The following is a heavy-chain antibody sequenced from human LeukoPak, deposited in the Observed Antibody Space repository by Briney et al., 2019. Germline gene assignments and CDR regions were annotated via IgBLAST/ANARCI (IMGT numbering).Heavy chain of an antibody. Sequence: SQTLSLTCAISGDSVSSNSAAWNWIRQSPSRGLEWLGRTYYRSKWYNDYAVSVQSRIAINPDTSKNQFSLQLKSVTPEDTAVYYCARDPDPFSRLSVFDIWGQGTMVTVSS. CDR3: ARDPDPFSRLSVFDI. CDR1: GDSVSSNSAA. D-gene: IGHD3-16*02. J-gene: IGHJ3*02. V-gene: IGHV6-1*01. CDR2: TYYRSKWYN.